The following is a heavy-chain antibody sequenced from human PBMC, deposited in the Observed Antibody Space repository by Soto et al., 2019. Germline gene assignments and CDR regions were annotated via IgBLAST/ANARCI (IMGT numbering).Heavy chain of an antibody. CDR2: IWYDGSNK. Sequence: QVQLVESGGGVVQPGRSLRLSCAASGFTFSSYGMHWVRQAPGKGLEWVAVIWYDGSNKYYADSVKGRFTISRDNSKNTLYLQMNSLRAEDTAVYYCARDSGGWSTLYWYFDLWGRGTLVTVSS. CDR1: GFTFSSYG. D-gene: IGHD6-19*01. V-gene: IGHV3-33*01. J-gene: IGHJ2*01. CDR3: ARDSGGWSTLYWYFDL.